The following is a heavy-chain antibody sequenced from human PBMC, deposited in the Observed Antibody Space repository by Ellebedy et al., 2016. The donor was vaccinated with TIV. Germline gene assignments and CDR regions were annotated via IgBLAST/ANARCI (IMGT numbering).Heavy chain of an antibody. CDR3: GRGVDRGIDY. V-gene: IGHV1-8*01. CDR1: GYTFNTYD. CDR2: MSPKSGNT. J-gene: IGHJ4*02. Sequence: AASVKVSCKASGYTFNTYDINWVRQAPGQGPEWMGWMSPKSGNTDYAQKFQGRVTMTRDTSISTAYMELNSLRPEDPDVYYCGRGVDRGIDYWGQGTLVTVSS. D-gene: IGHD3-16*01.